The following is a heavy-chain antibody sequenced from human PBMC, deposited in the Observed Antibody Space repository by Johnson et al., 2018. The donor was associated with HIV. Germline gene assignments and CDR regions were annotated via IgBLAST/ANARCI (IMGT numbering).Heavy chain of an antibody. CDR1: GFTFSSYA. Sequence: QEKLVESGGGVVQPGRSLRLSCAASGFTFSSYAMHWVRKAPGKGLEWVAVISYDGSNKYYADSVKGRFTISRDNSKNTLYLQMNSLRAEDTAVYYCARDQSGSYVWWAHDAFDIWGQGTMVTGSS. J-gene: IGHJ3*02. V-gene: IGHV3-30*04. CDR3: ARDQSGSYVWWAHDAFDI. CDR2: ISYDGSNK. D-gene: IGHD1-26*01.